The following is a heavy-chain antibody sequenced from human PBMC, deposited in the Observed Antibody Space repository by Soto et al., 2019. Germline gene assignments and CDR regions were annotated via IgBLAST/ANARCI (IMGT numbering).Heavy chain of an antibody. CDR1: GFTFSSYA. D-gene: IGHD3-22*01. CDR2: ISSNGGST. V-gene: IGHV3-64D*06. Sequence: SXRLSCSASGFTFSSYAMHWVRQAPGKGLEYVSAISSNGGSTYYADSVKGRFTISRDNSKNTLYLQMSSLRAEDTAVYYCVKGYYYDSSGYYYQAVSFQHWGQGTLVTVSS. J-gene: IGHJ1*01. CDR3: VKGYYYDSSGYYYQAVSFQH.